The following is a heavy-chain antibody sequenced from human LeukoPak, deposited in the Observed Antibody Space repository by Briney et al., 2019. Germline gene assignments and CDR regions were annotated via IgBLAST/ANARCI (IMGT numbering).Heavy chain of an antibody. CDR2: IKQDGSEK. J-gene: IGHJ3*02. CDR3: ARWDIVVVPAAIGAVDI. V-gene: IGHV3-7*01. CDR1: GFTFSSYW. D-gene: IGHD2-2*02. Sequence: GGSLRLSCAASGFTFSSYWMSWVRQAPGKGLEWVANIKQDGSEKYYVDSVKGRFTISRDNAKNSLYLQMNSLRAEDTAVYYCARWDIVVVPAAIGAVDIWGQGTMVTVSS.